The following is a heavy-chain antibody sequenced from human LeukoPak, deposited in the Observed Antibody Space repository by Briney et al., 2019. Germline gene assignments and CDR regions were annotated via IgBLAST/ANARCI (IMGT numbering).Heavy chain of an antibody. J-gene: IGHJ4*02. CDR3: ARLRYNWNMDY. D-gene: IGHD1/OR15-1a*01. CDR2: IYHSGST. V-gene: IGHV4-30-2*06. Sequence: SQTLSLTCTVSGGSISSGGYYWSWIRQSPGKGLEWIGYIYHSGSTYYNPSLKSRGTISVDRSKNQFSLKLSSETAADAAVYYCARLRYNWNMDYWGQGTLVTVSS. CDR1: GGSISSGGYY.